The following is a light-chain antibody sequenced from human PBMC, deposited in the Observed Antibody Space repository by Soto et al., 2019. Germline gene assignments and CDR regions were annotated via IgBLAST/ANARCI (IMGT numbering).Light chain of an antibody. V-gene: IGKV3-20*01. CDR3: QQYGSSRT. Sequence: IVLTQSPGTLSLSPGERATLSCRACQSISSSYLAWYQQKPSQAPRLLIYGASSRATGIPDRFSGSGSGTDFTLTSSRLEPEDFAVYYCQQYGSSRTFGQGTKVDIK. CDR1: QSISSSY. CDR2: GAS. J-gene: IGKJ1*01.